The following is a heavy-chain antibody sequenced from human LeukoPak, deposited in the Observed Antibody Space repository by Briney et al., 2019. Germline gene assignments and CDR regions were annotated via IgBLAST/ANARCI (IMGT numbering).Heavy chain of an antibody. V-gene: IGHV3-74*01. CDR1: GFTFSNYW. J-gene: IGHJ4*02. CDR2: INGDGIST. Sequence: GGSLRLSCAASGFTFSNYWMHWVRQAPGKGLVWVSRINGDGISTGYADSVKGRFTVSRDNAKKTLYLQMNSLRAEDTAVYYCARDVGNFDYWGQGTLVTVSS. CDR3: ARDVGNFDY.